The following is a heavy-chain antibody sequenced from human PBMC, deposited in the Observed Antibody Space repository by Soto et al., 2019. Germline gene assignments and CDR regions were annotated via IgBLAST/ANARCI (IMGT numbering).Heavy chain of an antibody. Sequence: PGGSLRLSCAVSGFILGKYWMSWVRQVPGEGLEWMANIKEDGSEKYYVDSVKGRFTISRDNAKNSVYLQMNSLRVEDTAVYFCAREGSGYEQLDYWGQGTLVTVSS. CDR3: AREGSGYEQLDY. CDR1: GFILGKYW. CDR2: IKEDGSEK. D-gene: IGHD5-12*01. J-gene: IGHJ4*02. V-gene: IGHV3-7*03.